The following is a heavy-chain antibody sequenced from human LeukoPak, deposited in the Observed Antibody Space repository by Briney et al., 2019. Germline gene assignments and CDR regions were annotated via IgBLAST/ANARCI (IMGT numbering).Heavy chain of an antibody. CDR3: ARDRGDSNYYYYYGMDV. CDR1: GGSISSGGYY. CDR2: IYYSGST. J-gene: IGHJ6*02. D-gene: IGHD2-21*02. V-gene: IGHV4-31*03. Sequence: PSQTLSLTCTVSGGSISSGGYYWSWIRQHPGKGLEWIGYIYYSGSTYYNPSLKSRVTISVDTSKNQFSLKLSSVTAADTAMYYCARDRGDSNYYYYYGMDVWGQGTTVTVSS.